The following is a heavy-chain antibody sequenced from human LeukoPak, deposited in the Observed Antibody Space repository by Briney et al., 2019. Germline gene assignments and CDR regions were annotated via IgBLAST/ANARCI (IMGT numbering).Heavy chain of an antibody. D-gene: IGHD3-10*01. CDR2: IYYSGST. CDR1: GGSISYYY. V-gene: IGHV4-59*01. CDR3: ARRYGSGSSGTFDY. Sequence: PSETLSLTCTVSGGSISYYYWSWIRQPPGKGLEWIAYIYYSGSTNYNPSLKSRVTISVDTSKNQFSLKLSSVTAADTAVYYCARRYGSGSSGTFDYWGQGTLVTVSS. J-gene: IGHJ4*02.